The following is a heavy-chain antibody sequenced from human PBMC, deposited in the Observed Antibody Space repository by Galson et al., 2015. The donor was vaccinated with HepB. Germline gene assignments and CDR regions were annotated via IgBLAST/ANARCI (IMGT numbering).Heavy chain of an antibody. J-gene: IGHJ4*02. CDR1: GFTFSNAW. V-gene: IGHV3-15*07. CDR3: TTSTGYSGYDPFDY. Sequence: SLRLSCAASGFTFSNAWMNWVRQAPGKGLEWVGRIKSKTDGGTTDYAAPVKGRFTISRDDSKNTLYLQMNSLKTEDTAVYYCTTSTGYSGYDPFDYWGQGTLVTVSS. CDR2: IKSKTDGGTT. D-gene: IGHD5-12*01.